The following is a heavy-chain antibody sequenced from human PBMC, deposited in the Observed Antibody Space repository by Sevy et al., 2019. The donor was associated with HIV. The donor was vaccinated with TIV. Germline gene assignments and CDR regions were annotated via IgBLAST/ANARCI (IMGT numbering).Heavy chain of an antibody. D-gene: IGHD3-16*02. CDR3: ARDEGVWGNYRYSTFDF. V-gene: IGHV3-30-3*01. Sequence: GGSLRLSCAASGFTFSSYAMHWVRQAPGKGLEWVAVISYDGSNKYYADSVKGRFTISRDNSKNTLYLQMNSLRAEDTAVYYCARDEGVWGNYRYSTFDFWGQGTMVTVSS. CDR1: GFTFSSYA. CDR2: ISYDGSNK. J-gene: IGHJ3*01.